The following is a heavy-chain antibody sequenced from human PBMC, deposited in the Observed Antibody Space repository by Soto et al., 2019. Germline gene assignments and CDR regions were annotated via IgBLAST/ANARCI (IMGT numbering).Heavy chain of an antibody. J-gene: IGHJ5*02. CDR2: INHSGST. CDR1: GGSFSGYY. Sequence: QVQLQQWGAGLLKPSETLSLTCAVYGGSFSGYYWSWIRQPPGKGLEWIGEINHSGSTNYNLSLKSRVTISVDTSKNQFSLKLSSVTAADTAVYYCARGMAAAGTVRWFDPWGQGTLVTVSS. V-gene: IGHV4-34*01. CDR3: ARGMAAAGTVRWFDP. D-gene: IGHD6-13*01.